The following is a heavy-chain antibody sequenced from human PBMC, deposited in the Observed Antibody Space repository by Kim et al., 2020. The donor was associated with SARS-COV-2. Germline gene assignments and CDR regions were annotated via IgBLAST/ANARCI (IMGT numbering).Heavy chain of an antibody. J-gene: IGHJ5*02. Sequence: ASVKVSCKASGYTFTSYYMHWVRQAPGQGLEWMGIINPSGGSTSYAQKFQGRVTMTRDTSTSTVYMELSSLRSEDTAVYYCARDGLPKYNWNKSNNWFDPWGQGTLVTVSS. CDR3: ARDGLPKYNWNKSNNWFDP. V-gene: IGHV1-46*01. CDR1: GYTFTSYY. D-gene: IGHD1-20*01. CDR2: INPSGGST.